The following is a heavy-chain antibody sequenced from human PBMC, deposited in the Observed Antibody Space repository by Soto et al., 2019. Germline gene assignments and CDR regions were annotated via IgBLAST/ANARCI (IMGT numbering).Heavy chain of an antibody. CDR2: IIPIFGTA. D-gene: IGHD6-6*01. J-gene: IGHJ6*02. CDR3: THLGVPYYYYGMDV. Sequence: ASVKVSCKASGGTFSSYAISWVRQAPGQGLEWMGGIIPIFGTANYAQKFQGRVTITADESTSTAYMELSSLRSEDTAVYYCTHLGVPYYYYGMDVCGQGTTVTVSS. CDR1: GGTFSSYA. V-gene: IGHV1-69*13.